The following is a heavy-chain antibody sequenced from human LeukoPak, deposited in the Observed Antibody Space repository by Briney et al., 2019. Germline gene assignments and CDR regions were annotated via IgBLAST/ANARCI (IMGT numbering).Heavy chain of an antibody. CDR3: AKALWFGELLYFDY. CDR1: GFTFSSYA. Sequence: GGSLRLSCAASGFTFSSYAMSWVRQAPGKGLEWVSAISGSGGSTYYADSVKGRFTISRDNSKNALYLQMNSLRAEDTAVYYCAKALWFGELLYFDYWGQGTLVTVSS. V-gene: IGHV3-23*01. D-gene: IGHD3-10*01. J-gene: IGHJ4*02. CDR2: ISGSGGST.